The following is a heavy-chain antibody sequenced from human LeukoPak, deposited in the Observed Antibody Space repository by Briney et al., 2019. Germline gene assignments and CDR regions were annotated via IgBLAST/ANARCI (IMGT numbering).Heavy chain of an antibody. D-gene: IGHD6-13*01. CDR3: ARDWGMGPSSSWA. V-gene: IGHV1-69*01. Sequence: GSSVKVSCKASGGTFSSYAISWVRQAPGQGLEWMGGIIPIFGTANYAQKFQGRVTITADESTSTAYMELNSLRSEDTAMYYCARDWGMGPSSSWAWGQGTLVTVSS. CDR1: GGTFSSYA. CDR2: IIPIFGTA. J-gene: IGHJ5*02.